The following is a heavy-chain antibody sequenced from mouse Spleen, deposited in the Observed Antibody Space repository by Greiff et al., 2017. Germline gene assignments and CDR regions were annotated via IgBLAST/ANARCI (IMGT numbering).Heavy chain of an antibody. CDR2: IDPSDSYT. CDR3: ARGQVRRGYYFDY. D-gene: IGHD2-14*01. CDR1: GYTFTSYW. Sequence: VQLQQPGAELVMPGASVKLSCKASGYTFTSYWMHWVKQRPGQGLEWIGEIDPSDSYTNYNQKFKGKATLTVDKSSSTAYMQLSSLTSEDSAVYYCARGQVRRGYYFDYWGQGTTLTVSS. J-gene: IGHJ2*01. V-gene: IGHV1-69*01.